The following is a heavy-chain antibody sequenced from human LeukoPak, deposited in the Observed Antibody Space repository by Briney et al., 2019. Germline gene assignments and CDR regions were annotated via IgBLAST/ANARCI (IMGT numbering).Heavy chain of an antibody. V-gene: IGHV3-21*01. J-gene: IGHJ4*02. CDR1: GFTFSSYH. CDR2: IGSSGSYI. D-gene: IGHD5-18*01. CDR3: ARRATTERGHSYGLDF. Sequence: PGGSLRLSCEVSGFTFSSYHMNWVRQAPGKGLEWVSSIGSSGSYIYYADSLTGRFTISRDNAKNSLYLQMNSLRAEDTAMYYCARRATTERGHSYGLDFWGQGTLVTVSS.